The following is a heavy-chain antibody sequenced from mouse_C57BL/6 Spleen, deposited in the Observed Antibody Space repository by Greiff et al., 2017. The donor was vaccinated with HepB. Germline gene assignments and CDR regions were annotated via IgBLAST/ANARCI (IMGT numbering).Heavy chain of an antibody. CDR3: ARSPITTVVATADY. D-gene: IGHD1-1*01. CDR1: GYTFTSYG. CDR2: IYPRSGNT. J-gene: IGHJ2*01. V-gene: IGHV1-81*01. Sequence: VQLQQSGAELARPGASVKLSCKASGYTFTSYGISWVKQRTGQGLEWIGEIYPRSGNTYYNEKFKGKATLTADKSSSTAYMELRSLTSEDSAVYFGARSPITTVVATADYWGQGTTLTVSS.